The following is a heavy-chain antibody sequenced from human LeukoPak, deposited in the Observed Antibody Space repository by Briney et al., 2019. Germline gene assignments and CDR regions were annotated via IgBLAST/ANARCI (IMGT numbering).Heavy chain of an antibody. CDR2: ISSSGSTI. CDR3: AGLGAYYYDSSGYAFDI. CDR1: GFTFSSYE. Sequence: GGSLRLSCAASGFTFSSYEMNWVRQAPGKGLEWVSYISSSGSTIYYADSVKGRFTISRDNAKNSLYLQMNSLRAEDTAVYYCAGLGAYYYDSSGYAFDIWGQGTMVTVSS. J-gene: IGHJ3*02. V-gene: IGHV3-48*03. D-gene: IGHD3-22*01.